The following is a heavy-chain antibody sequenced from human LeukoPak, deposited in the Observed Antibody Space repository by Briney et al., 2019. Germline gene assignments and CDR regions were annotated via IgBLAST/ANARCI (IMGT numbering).Heavy chain of an antibody. CDR2: ISWDGTT. CDR1: GFTFEDYT. V-gene: IGHV3-43*01. Sequence: GGSLRLSCVASGFTFEDYTRHWVRQTPGKTLEWVSLISWDGTTYYRDSVKGRFTISRDNSKNSLYLQMDTLRSEDTAFYYCVKDLSYDSSGNVLEYWGQGPVVTVSS. CDR3: VKDLSYDSSGNVLEY. J-gene: IGHJ4*02. D-gene: IGHD3-22*01.